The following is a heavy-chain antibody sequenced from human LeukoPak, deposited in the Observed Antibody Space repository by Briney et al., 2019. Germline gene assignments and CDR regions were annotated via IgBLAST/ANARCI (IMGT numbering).Heavy chain of an antibody. V-gene: IGHV4-61*08. CDR3: ARHTSGYYDFWSGSNNNWFDP. Sequence: SQTLSLTCTVSGGSISSGGYYWSWIRQHPGKGLEWIGYIYYRGSTNYNPSLKSRVTISVDTSKNQFSLKLSSVTAADTAVYYCARHTSGYYDFWSGSNNNWFDPWGQGTLVTVSS. D-gene: IGHD3-3*01. CDR2: IYYRGST. CDR1: GGSISSGGYY. J-gene: IGHJ5*02.